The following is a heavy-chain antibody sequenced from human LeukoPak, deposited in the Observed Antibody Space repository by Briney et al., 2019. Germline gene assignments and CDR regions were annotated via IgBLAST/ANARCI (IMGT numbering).Heavy chain of an antibody. CDR1: GFTFSNYW. J-gene: IGHJ4*02. CDR2: IKQDGSEK. D-gene: IGHD5-24*01. CDR3: AREGWLQDFDY. V-gene: IGHV3-7*01. Sequence: GGSLRLSCAASGFTFSNYWMTWVRQAPGKGLEWVANIKQDGSEKYYVDSVKGRFTISRDNAKTSLYLQMNSLRAEDMAVYYCAREGWLQDFDYWGQGTLVTVSS.